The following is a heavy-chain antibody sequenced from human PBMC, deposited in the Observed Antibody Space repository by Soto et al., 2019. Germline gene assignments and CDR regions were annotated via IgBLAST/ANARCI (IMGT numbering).Heavy chain of an antibody. Sequence: PSETLSLTCTVSGGSISSSSYYWGWIRQPPGKGLEWIGGINHSGSTNYNPSLKSRVTMSVDTSKNQFSLKLSSVTAADTAVYYCARIEPYYDILTGPWEFDPWGQGTLVTVSS. D-gene: IGHD3-9*01. CDR3: ARIEPYYDILTGPWEFDP. V-gene: IGHV4-39*07. CDR2: INHSGST. J-gene: IGHJ5*02. CDR1: GGSISSSSYY.